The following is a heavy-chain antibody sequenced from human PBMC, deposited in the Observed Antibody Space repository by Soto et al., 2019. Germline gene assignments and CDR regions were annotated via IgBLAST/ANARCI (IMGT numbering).Heavy chain of an antibody. J-gene: IGHJ4*02. D-gene: IGHD3-22*01. CDR2: ISYDGSNK. Sequence: GGSLRLSCAASGFTFSSYGMHWVRQAPGKGLEWVAVISYDGSNKYYADSVKGRFTISRDNSKNTLYLQMNSLRAEDTAVYYCASPPGGYYDSSGYEPDFDYWGQGTLVTV. CDR3: ASPPGGYYDSSGYEPDFDY. V-gene: IGHV3-30*03. CDR1: GFTFSSYG.